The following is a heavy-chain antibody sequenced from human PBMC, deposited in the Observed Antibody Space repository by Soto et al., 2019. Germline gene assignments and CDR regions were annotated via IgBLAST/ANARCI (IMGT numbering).Heavy chain of an antibody. D-gene: IGHD1-26*01. CDR1: GYSFSMYT. J-gene: IGHJ4*02. Sequence: QAQLVQSGAEVRKPGASVRVSCKASGYSFSMYTIHWVRQAPGQSLEYMGWINIYTGATNYPRSLQDRVTISRDTSASTAYMDLRGLRVEDTAVYYCARDGFQYGTNYFDFWGQGSLVTVS. CDR3: ARDGFQYGTNYFDF. CDR2: INIYTGAT. V-gene: IGHV1-3*04.